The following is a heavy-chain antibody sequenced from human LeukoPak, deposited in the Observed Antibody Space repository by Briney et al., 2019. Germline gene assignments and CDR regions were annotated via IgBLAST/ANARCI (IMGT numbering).Heavy chain of an antibody. V-gene: IGHV4-59*01. CDR3: AGTSDCGGHVYY. CDR2: IYYSGST. D-gene: IGHD4-17*01. Sequence: SETLSLTCTVSGGSISSYYWSWIRQPPGKGLEWIGYIYYSGSTNYNPSLKSRVTISVDTSKNQFSLKLSSVTAADTAVYYCAGTSDCGGHVYYGGQGTLVTGSS. CDR1: GGSISSYY. J-gene: IGHJ4*01.